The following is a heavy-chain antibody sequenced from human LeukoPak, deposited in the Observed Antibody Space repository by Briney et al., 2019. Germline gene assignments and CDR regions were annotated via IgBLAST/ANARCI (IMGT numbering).Heavy chain of an antibody. Sequence: SETLSLTCTVSGGSTSSDYWSWIRQSPGKGLEWVGYVYNSGDTGKNPSLKSRVTILLDTSKNQCSLKLTSVTAADTAVYYCARAANYDSSGYYPDYWGQGTLVTVSS. V-gene: IGHV4-59*12. CDR1: GGSTSSDY. D-gene: IGHD3-22*01. J-gene: IGHJ4*02. CDR3: ARAANYDSSGYYPDY. CDR2: VYNSGDT.